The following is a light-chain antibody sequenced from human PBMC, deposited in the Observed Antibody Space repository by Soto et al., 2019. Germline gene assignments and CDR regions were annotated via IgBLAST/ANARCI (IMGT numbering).Light chain of an antibody. CDR1: SSDVGGYKY. CDR2: EVS. J-gene: IGLJ1*01. Sequence: QSALTQPASVSGSPGQSITISCTGTSSDVGGYKYVSWYQQHPGKAPKFLIYEVSNRPSGVSSRFSGSKSGNTASLTISGLQAEDEADYYCTSKTSTSPYVFGTGTKVIVL. V-gene: IGLV2-14*01. CDR3: TSKTSTSPYV.